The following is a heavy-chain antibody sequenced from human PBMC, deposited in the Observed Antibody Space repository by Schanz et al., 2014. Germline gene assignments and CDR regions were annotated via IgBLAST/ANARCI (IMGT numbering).Heavy chain of an antibody. V-gene: IGHV7-4-1*02. Sequence: QVQLVQSGSELKKPGASVKVSCKASGYTFTSYAMNWVRQAPGQGLEWVGWINTNTGNPTYAQGFTGRFVFSLDTSVSTAYLQISSLKAEDAAAYYYTTETIAMAGTFSIWGQGTLVTVSS. CDR3: TTETIAMAGTFSI. CDR1: GYTFTSYA. D-gene: IGHD6-19*01. CDR2: INTNTGNP. J-gene: IGHJ4*02.